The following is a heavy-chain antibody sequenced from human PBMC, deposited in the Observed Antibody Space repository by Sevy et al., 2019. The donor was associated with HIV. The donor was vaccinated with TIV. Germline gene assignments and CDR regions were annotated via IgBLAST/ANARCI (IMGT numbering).Heavy chain of an antibody. J-gene: IGHJ4*02. V-gene: IGHV3-30-3*01. CDR3: AGASLPRGIQLWLRGGDFDY. Sequence: GGSLRLSCAASGFTFSSYAMHWVRQAPGKGLEWVAVISYDGSNKYYADSVKGRFTISRDNSKNTLYLQMNSLRAEDTAVYYCAGASLPRGIQLWLRGGDFDYWGQGTLVTVSS. CDR1: GFTFSSYA. D-gene: IGHD5-18*01. CDR2: ISYDGSNK.